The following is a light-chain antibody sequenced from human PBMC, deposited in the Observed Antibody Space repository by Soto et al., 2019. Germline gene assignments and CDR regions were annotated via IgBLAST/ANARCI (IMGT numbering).Light chain of an antibody. CDR1: SSDVGGYNY. CDR2: DVS. Sequence: QSALTQPRSVSGSPGQSVTISCTGTSSDVGGYNYVSWYQQHPGKDPKLMIYDVSKRPSGVPDRFSGSKSGNTASLTISGLQAEDEADYYCCSYAGSYTYVFGIGTKVTVL. V-gene: IGLV2-11*01. J-gene: IGLJ1*01. CDR3: CSYAGSYTYV.